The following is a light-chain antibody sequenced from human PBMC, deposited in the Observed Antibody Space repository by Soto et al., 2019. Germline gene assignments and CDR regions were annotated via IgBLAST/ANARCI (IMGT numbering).Light chain of an antibody. J-gene: IGLJ1*01. V-gene: IGLV1-51*01. CDR3: GTWDGSLSARV. CDR2: DND. Sequence: QSVLTQPPSVSAAPGQKVSISCSGSSSNIGTAYVSWYQQFPGTAPKLLIYDNDQRPSGIPDRFSASKSGTSATLGITGLQTGDEADYFCGTWDGSLSARVFATGTKVTVL. CDR1: SSNIGTAY.